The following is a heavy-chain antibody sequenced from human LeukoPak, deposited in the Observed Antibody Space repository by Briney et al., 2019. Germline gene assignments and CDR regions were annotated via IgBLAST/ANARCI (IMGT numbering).Heavy chain of an antibody. J-gene: IGHJ4*02. V-gene: IGHV4-34*01. D-gene: IGHD6-13*01. CDR3: ARGEVRAGVNY. CDR2: INHSGST. CDR1: GGSFSGYY. Sequence: SETLSLTCAVYGGSFSGYYWSWIRQPPGKGLEWIGEINHSGSTNYNPSLKSRVTISVDTPKNQFSLKLSSVTAADTAVYYCARGEVRAGVNYWGQGTLVTVSS.